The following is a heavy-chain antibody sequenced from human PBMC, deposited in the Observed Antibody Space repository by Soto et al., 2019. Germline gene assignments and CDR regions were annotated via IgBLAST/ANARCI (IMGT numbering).Heavy chain of an antibody. D-gene: IGHD3-22*01. J-gene: IGHJ5*02. V-gene: IGHV1-18*01. Sequence: ASVKVSCKASGGTFSSYAISWVRQAPGQGLEWMGWISAYNGNTNYAQKLQGRVTMTTDTSTSTAYMELRSLRSDDTAVYYCARVYYDSRGYPNWFDPWGQGTLVTVSS. CDR2: ISAYNGNT. CDR3: ARVYYDSRGYPNWFDP. CDR1: GGTFSSYA.